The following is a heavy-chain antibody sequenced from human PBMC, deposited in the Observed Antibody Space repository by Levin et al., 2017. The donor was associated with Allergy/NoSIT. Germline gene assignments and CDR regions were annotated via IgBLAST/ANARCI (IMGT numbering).Heavy chain of an antibody. D-gene: IGHD6-25*01. V-gene: IGHV6-1*01. CDR3: ARDRSGAAAGTPYYYDYGMDV. J-gene: IGHJ6*02. Sequence: SQTLSLTCAISGDSVSSNSAAWNWIRQSPSRGLEWLGRTYYRSKWYNDYAVSVKSRITINPDTSKNQFSLQLNSVTPEDTAVYYCARDRSGAAAGTPYYYDYGMDVWRQGTTVTVSS. CDR2: TYYRSKWYN. CDR1: GDSVSSNSAA.